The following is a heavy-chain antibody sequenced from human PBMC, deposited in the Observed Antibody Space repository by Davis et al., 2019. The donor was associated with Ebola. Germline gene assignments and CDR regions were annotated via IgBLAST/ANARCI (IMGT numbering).Heavy chain of an antibody. D-gene: IGHD3-10*01. Sequence: PGGSLRLSCAASGFTFSTYWMHWVRHAPGKGLVWVSRINSDGSSTSYADSVKGRFTISRDNAKNTLYLQMNSLRAEDTAVYYCARGFITMVRGVIITGDGMDVWGQGTTVTVSS. CDR2: INSDGSST. CDR3: ARGFITMVRGVIITGDGMDV. CDR1: GFTFSTYW. J-gene: IGHJ6*02. V-gene: IGHV3-74*01.